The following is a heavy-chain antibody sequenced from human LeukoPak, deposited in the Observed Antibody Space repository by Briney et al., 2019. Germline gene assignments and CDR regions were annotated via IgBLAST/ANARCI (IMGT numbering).Heavy chain of an antibody. CDR3: ARVARAFDY. J-gene: IGHJ4*01. Sequence: PGGSLRLSCAASGFTFSNYWMTWVRQAPGKGLEWVANIKQDGSEKYYVDSVKGRFTISRDNAKKSLYLQMNSLRAEDAATYYCARVARAFDYWGQDPWSPSPQ. V-gene: IGHV3-7*03. CDR2: IKQDGSEK. CDR1: GFTFSNYW.